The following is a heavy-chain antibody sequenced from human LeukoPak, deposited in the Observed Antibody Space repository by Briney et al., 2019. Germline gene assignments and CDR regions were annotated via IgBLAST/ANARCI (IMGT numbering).Heavy chain of an antibody. J-gene: IGHJ3*02. Sequence: PSETLSLTCSVSGGSISSYYWSWIRQPPGKGLEWIGYIYYSGSTNYSPSLKSRVTISVDTSKNQFSLKLSSVTAADTAVYYCARRRSLDIWGQGTMVTVSS. V-gene: IGHV4-59*01. CDR1: GGSISSYY. CDR2: IYYSGST. CDR3: ARRRSLDI.